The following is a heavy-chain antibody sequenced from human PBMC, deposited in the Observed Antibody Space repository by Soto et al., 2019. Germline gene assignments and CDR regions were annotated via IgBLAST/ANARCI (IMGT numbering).Heavy chain of an antibody. Sequence: PSETLSLTCTVSGASISIYYWSWIRHPPGKGLEWVGYIYYTGSTNYNPSLRSRFTISVDTSKNQFSLKLSSVTAADTAVYYCARQLLLGYSNYFDYWGQGTLVTVSS. CDR3: ARQLLLGYSNYFDY. V-gene: IGHV4-59*01. CDR1: GASISIYY. CDR2: IYYTGST. J-gene: IGHJ4*02. D-gene: IGHD3-9*01.